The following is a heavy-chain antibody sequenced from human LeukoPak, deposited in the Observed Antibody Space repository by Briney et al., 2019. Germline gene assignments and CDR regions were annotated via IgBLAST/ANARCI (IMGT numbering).Heavy chain of an antibody. CDR1: GYTFTAYA. V-gene: IGHV7-4-1*02. CDR2: INTNTGDP. CDR3: ARAFHYSHSPYSPGYNYIDP. J-gene: IGHJ5*02. D-gene: IGHD1-1*01. Sequence: ASVKVSCKASGYTFTAYAMNWVRQAPGQGLEWMGWINTNTGDPTFAQGFAGRFVFSLDTSVSTACLQISSLKAEDTAVYYCARAFHYSHSPYSPGYNYIDPWGQGTLVTVSS.